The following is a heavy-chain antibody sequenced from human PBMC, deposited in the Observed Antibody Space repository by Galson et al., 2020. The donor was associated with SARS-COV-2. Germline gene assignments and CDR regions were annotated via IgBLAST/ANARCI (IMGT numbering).Heavy chain of an antibody. Sequence: ETSETLSLTCTVSGGSLSNYYWTWIRQSAGKGLEWIGRVYISGGTNYNPSLKSRVTMSVDTSKNQFSLKLSSVTAADTAVYYCAREGGWDYYWDYWGQGTLVTVSS. D-gene: IGHD1-26*01. CDR1: GGSLSNYY. CDR3: AREGGWDYYWDY. J-gene: IGHJ4*02. CDR2: VYISGGT. V-gene: IGHV4-4*07.